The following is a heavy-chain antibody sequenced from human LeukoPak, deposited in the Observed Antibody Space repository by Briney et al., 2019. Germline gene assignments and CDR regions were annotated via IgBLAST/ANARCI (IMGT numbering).Heavy chain of an antibody. V-gene: IGHV1-24*01. D-gene: IGHD5-18*01. CDR1: GYTLTELS. CDR2: FDPEDGET. CDR3: ATLVDTAIYN. Sequence: ASVRVSCKVSGYTLTELSMHWVRRAPGKGLEWMGGFDPEDGETIYAQKFQGRVTMTEDTSTDTAYMELSSLRSEDTAVYYCATLVDTAIYNWGQGTLVTVSS. J-gene: IGHJ4*02.